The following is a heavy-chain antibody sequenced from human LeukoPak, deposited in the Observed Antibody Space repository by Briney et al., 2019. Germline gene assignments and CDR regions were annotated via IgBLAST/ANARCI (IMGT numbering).Heavy chain of an antibody. CDR1: GYTFASYH. J-gene: IGHJ4*02. CDR3: ARDSSTWSVDY. D-gene: IGHD6-13*01. Sequence: ASVTVSCKASGYTFASYHMHWVRQAPGQGLEWMGIIYVSADTTSYAQKLQGRIAMARDTSTSTVYMELSSLRSEDTAVYYCARDSSTWSVDYWGQGTLVTVSS. V-gene: IGHV1-46*01. CDR2: IYVSADTT.